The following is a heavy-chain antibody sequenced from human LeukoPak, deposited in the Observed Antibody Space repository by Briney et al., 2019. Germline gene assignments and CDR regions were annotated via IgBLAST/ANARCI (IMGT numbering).Heavy chain of an antibody. CDR1: GFTFSSYV. CDR3: AKGGYCSSTSCYVGWFDP. Sequence: GGSLRLSCAASGFTFSSYVMNWVRQAPGKGLEWVSVISGGGGSTYYVDSVKGRFTISRDNSKNTLFLQMDSLRAEDTAVYYCAKGGYCSSTSCYVGWFDPWGQGTLVTVSS. J-gene: IGHJ5*02. V-gene: IGHV3-23*01. D-gene: IGHD2-2*01. CDR2: ISGGGGST.